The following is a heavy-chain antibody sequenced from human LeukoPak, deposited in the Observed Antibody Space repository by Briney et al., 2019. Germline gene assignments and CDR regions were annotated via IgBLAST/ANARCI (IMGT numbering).Heavy chain of an antibody. V-gene: IGHV1-8*01. Sequence: ASVKVSCKAAGYTFTSYDINWVRQASGQGLEWMGWMNPNSGNTGYAQKFQGRVTMTRNTSISTAYMELSSLRSEDTAMYYCAKATDGRFDDWGQGTLVTVSS. CDR2: MNPNSGNT. J-gene: IGHJ4*02. CDR3: AKATDGRFDD. CDR1: GYTFTSYD.